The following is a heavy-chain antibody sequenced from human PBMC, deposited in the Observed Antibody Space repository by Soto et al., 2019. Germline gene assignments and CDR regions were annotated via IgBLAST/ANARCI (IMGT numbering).Heavy chain of an antibody. CDR1: GFTFSSYS. Sequence: PGGSLRLSCAASGFTFSSYSMNWVRQAPGKGLEWVSSISSSSSYIYYADSVKGRFTIPRDNAKNSLYLQMNSLRAEDTAVYYCARVLRILYYDFWSGYGMDVWGQGTTVTVSS. J-gene: IGHJ6*02. CDR3: ARVLRILYYDFWSGYGMDV. CDR2: ISSSSSYI. D-gene: IGHD3-3*01. V-gene: IGHV3-21*01.